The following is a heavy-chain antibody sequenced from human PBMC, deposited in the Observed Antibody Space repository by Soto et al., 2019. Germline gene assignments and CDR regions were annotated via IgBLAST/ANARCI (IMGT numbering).Heavy chain of an antibody. CDR2: IYWDDDK. CDR3: ARRSYTSSWYVEDY. J-gene: IGHJ4*02. CDR1: GFSLSTSGVG. D-gene: IGHD6-13*01. V-gene: IGHV2-5*02. Sequence: QITLKESGPTLVKPTQTLTLTCTFSGFSLSTSGVGVGWIRQPPGKALEWLALIYWDDDKRYSPSLKSRLTTXKXTXXNQVVLTMTNMDPVDTATYYCARRSYTSSWYVEDYWGQGTLVTVSS.